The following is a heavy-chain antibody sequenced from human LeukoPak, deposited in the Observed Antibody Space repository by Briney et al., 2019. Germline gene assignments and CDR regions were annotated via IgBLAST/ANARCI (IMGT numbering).Heavy chain of an antibody. Sequence: PGRSLRLSCAASGFTFSSYAMSWVRQAPGKGLEWVSAISGSGGSTYYADSVKGRFTISRDNSKNTLYLQMNSLRAEDTAVYYCAKDAWRGYCGGDCYKFDYWGQGTLVTVSS. D-gene: IGHD2-21*02. CDR3: AKDAWRGYCGGDCYKFDY. J-gene: IGHJ4*02. CDR2: ISGSGGST. V-gene: IGHV3-23*01. CDR1: GFTFSSYA.